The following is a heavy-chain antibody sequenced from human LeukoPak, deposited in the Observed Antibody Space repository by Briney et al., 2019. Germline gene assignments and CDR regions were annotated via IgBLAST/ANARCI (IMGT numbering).Heavy chain of an antibody. V-gene: IGHV3-64*04. CDR1: GFTFRSHA. J-gene: IGHJ4*02. D-gene: IGHD3-16*01. CDR3: ARDSPRAGGEPDY. CDR2: INDDGGLT. Sequence: TGGSLRLSCSAAGFTFRSHAMHWVRQAPGKGLEYVSTINDDGGLTYYADSVKGRFTISRDNAKNSLYLQMNSLRAEDTAVYYCARDSPRAGGEPDYWGQGTLVTVSS.